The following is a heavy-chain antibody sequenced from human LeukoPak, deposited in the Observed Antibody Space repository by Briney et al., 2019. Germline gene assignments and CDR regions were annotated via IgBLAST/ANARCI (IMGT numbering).Heavy chain of an antibody. CDR1: GFTFSNAW. J-gene: IGHJ1*01. D-gene: IGHD3-22*01. V-gene: IGHV3-15*01. Sequence: GGSLRLSCAASGFTFSNAWMSWVRQAPGKGLEWVGRIKSKTDGGTTDYAAPVKGRFTISGDDSKNTLYLQMNSLKTEDTAVYYCTTVRDYYDSSGYSEYFQHWGQGTLVTVSS. CDR2: IKSKTDGGTT. CDR3: TTVRDYYDSSGYSEYFQH.